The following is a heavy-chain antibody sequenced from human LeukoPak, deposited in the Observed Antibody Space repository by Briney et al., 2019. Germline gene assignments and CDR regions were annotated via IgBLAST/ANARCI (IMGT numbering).Heavy chain of an antibody. CDR1: GFSFSTYW. Sequence: TGGSLRLSCAAPGFSFSTYWMSWVRQAPGKGLEWVANIKQDGTEIYYVDSVRGRFTISRDNAKNSLYLQMNSLRAEDTAGYYCARDSGTWSWSGGYFDYWGQGTLVTVSS. CDR2: IKQDGTEI. V-gene: IGHV3-7*01. D-gene: IGHD3-10*01. J-gene: IGHJ4*02. CDR3: ARDSGTWSWSGGYFDY.